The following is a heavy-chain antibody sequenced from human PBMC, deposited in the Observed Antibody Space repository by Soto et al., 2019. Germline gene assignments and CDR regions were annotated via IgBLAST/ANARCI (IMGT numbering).Heavy chain of an antibody. Sequence: GGSLRLSCAASGFTFSGYAMTWVRQAPGKGLEWVSAISAGGVTTYYADSVKGRFTISRDNSMNALYLQIHSLRVEDTAAYYCAHPRGYGVFDAYDMWGPGTMITV. D-gene: IGHD4-17*01. V-gene: IGHV3-23*01. J-gene: IGHJ3*02. CDR2: ISAGGVTT. CDR3: AHPRGYGVFDAYDM. CDR1: GFTFSGYA.